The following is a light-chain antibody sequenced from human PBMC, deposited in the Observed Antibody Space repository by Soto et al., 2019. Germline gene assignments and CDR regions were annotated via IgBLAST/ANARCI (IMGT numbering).Light chain of an antibody. V-gene: IGKV3-15*01. J-gene: IGKJ5*01. Sequence: EIVMTQSPATLSVSPGERATLSCRAGQGVTTNFAWYQQKSGQSPRLLIYDVSIRATGVPARFSATGSETDFTLTISGLQSEDSAVYFCQQYNNWPFSLGQRTRLAI. CDR2: DVS. CDR3: QQYNNWPFS. CDR1: QGVTTN.